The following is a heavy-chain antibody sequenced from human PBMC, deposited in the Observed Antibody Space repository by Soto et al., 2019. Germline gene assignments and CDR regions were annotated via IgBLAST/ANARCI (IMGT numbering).Heavy chain of an antibody. V-gene: IGHV4-59*01. CDR2: IYYSGST. Sequence: SETLSLTCTVSGGSISSYYWSWIRQPPGKGLEWIGYIYYSGSTNYNPSLKSRVTISVDTSKNQFSLKLSSVTAADTAVYYCARGRIAARPGSSYYYYGMDVWGQGTTVTVSS. J-gene: IGHJ6*02. CDR3: ARGRIAARPGSSYYYYGMDV. CDR1: GGSISSYY. D-gene: IGHD6-6*01.